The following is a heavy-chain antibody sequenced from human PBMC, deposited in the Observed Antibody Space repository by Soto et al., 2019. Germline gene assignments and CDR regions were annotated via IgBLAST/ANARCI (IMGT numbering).Heavy chain of an antibody. CDR1: GGTFSSYA. CDR3: ARDLEVGGYYYFDY. J-gene: IGHJ4*02. V-gene: IGHV1-69*13. D-gene: IGHD1-26*01. CDR2: IIPIFGTA. Sequence: ASVKVSFKASGGTFSSYAISWVRQAPGQGLEWMGGIIPIFGTANYAQKFQGRVTITADESTSTAYMELSSLRSEDTAVYYCARDLEVGGYYYFDYWGQGTLVTVSS.